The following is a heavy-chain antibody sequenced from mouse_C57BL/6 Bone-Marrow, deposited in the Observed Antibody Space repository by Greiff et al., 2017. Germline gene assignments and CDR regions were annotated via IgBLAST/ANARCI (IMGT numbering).Heavy chain of an antibody. V-gene: IGHV7-1*01. Sequence: EVKLMESGGGLVQSGRSLRLSCATSGFTFSDFYMEWVRQAPGKGLEWIAASRNKANDYTTEYSASVKGRFIVSRDTSQSILYLQMNALRAEDTAIYYCARDALITTAVATGAMDYWGQGTSVTVSS. CDR3: ARDALITTAVATGAMDY. D-gene: IGHD1-1*01. CDR1: GFTFSDFY. CDR2: SRNKANDYTT. J-gene: IGHJ4*01.